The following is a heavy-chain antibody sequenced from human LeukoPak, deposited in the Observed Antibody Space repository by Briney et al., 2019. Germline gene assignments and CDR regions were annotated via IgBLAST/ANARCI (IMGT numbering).Heavy chain of an antibody. V-gene: IGHV4-31*03. CDR2: IYYSGST. Sequence: PSETLSLTCTVSGGSISSGGYYWSWIRQHPGKGLEWIGYIYYSGSTFYNPSPKSRVTISVDTSKNQFSLRLSSVTAADTAVYYCAREPRGGGYSFDYWGQGTLVTVSS. J-gene: IGHJ4*02. CDR1: GGSISSGGYY. D-gene: IGHD5-12*01. CDR3: AREPRGGGYSFDY.